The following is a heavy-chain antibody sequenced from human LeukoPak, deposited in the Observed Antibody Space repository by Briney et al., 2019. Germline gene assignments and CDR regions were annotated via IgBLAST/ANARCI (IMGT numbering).Heavy chain of an antibody. V-gene: IGHV3-30*04. CDR1: GFTFTNFA. CDR3: ASGYCSGGSCSFYAFDI. Sequence: GGSLRLSCAASGFTFTNFAMHWVRQAPGKGLEWVAVISNDEKTKYYADSVKGRFTISRDNAKNSLYPQMNSLRAEDTAVYYCASGYCSGGSCSFYAFDIWGQGTMVTVSS. J-gene: IGHJ3*02. D-gene: IGHD2-15*01. CDR2: ISNDEKTK.